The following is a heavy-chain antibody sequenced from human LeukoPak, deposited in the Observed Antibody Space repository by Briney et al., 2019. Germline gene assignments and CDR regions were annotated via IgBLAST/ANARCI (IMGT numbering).Heavy chain of an antibody. CDR2: VGHNAAGT. Sequence: GGSLRLSCAASGFTFSDYSMSWVRQAPGKGLEWVAAVGHNAAGTYYADSVKGRFTISRDNAKNSLYLQMNSLRAEDTAIYYCARDFFDYWGQGTLVTVSS. CDR3: ARDFFDY. J-gene: IGHJ4*02. V-gene: IGHV3-23*01. CDR1: GFTFSDYS.